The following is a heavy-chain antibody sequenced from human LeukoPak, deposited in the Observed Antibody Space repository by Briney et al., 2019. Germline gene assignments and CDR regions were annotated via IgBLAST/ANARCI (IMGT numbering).Heavy chain of an antibody. CDR3: ARAVVPSAIEEAFDI. V-gene: IGHV3-21*01. CDR2: ISSSGHYI. CDR1: EFTLNRYT. Sequence: GGSLRLSCAASEFTLNRYTMAWVRQAPGKGLDWVSSISSSGHYIYYADSLKGRFTMSRDNANNLLYLQMNSLRVEDTAVYYCARAVVPSAIEEAFDIWGQGTMVTVSS. J-gene: IGHJ3*02. D-gene: IGHD2-2*02.